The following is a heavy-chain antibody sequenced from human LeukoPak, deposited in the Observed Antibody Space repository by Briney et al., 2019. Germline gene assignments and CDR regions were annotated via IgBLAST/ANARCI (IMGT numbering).Heavy chain of an antibody. CDR3: ARDNYDFWSGRKLNWFDP. Sequence: SVKVSCKASGGTFSSYAISWVRQAPGQGLEWMGGIIPIFGTANYAQKFQGRVTITADESTSTASMELSSLRSEDTAVYYCARDNYDFWSGRKLNWFDPWGQGTLVTVSS. J-gene: IGHJ5*02. V-gene: IGHV1-69*01. CDR1: GGTFSSYA. CDR2: IIPIFGTA. D-gene: IGHD3-3*01.